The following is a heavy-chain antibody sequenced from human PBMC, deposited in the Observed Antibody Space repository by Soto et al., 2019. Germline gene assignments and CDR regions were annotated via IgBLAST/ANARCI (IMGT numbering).Heavy chain of an antibody. Sequence: EVQLLESVGGLVQPGGSLRLSCAASGFTFSSYVMSWVRQAPGKGLEWVSAISGSGGSTYYADSVKGRFTISRDHSKNTLCLQMTSPGAKDTAVYYCAKDSGKRLGELSKWGQGTLVTVSA. CDR2: ISGSGGST. D-gene: IGHD3-16*02. CDR3: AKDSGKRLGELSK. V-gene: IGHV3-23*01. J-gene: IGHJ4*02. CDR1: GFTFSSYV.